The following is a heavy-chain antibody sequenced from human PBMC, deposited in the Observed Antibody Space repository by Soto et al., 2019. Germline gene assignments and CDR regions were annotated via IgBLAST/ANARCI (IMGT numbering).Heavy chain of an antibody. D-gene: IGHD2-2*03. J-gene: IGHJ6*02. CDR1: GYSFTSYW. Sequence: PGESLKISCKGSGYSFTSYWIGWVRQMPGKSLEWMGIIYPGDSDTRYSPSFQGQVTISADKSISTAYLQWSSLKTSDTAMYYRARLHTGYCSSTSCYASNYYYGMDVWGQGTTVTVSS. CDR2: IYPGDSDT. V-gene: IGHV5-51*01. CDR3: ARLHTGYCSSTSCYASNYYYGMDV.